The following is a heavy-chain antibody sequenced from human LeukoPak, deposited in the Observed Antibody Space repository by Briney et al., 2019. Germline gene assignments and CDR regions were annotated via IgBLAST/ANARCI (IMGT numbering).Heavy chain of an antibody. Sequence: GGSLRLSCAASGFTFSSYWMSWVRQAPGKGLEWVANIKQDGSEKYYVDSVKGRFTISRDNAKNSLYLQMNSLRAEDTAVYYCAKDLLRPTGYFDYWGQGTLVTVSS. CDR3: AKDLLRPTGYFDY. CDR2: IKQDGSEK. V-gene: IGHV3-7*03. CDR1: GFTFSSYW. D-gene: IGHD1-26*01. J-gene: IGHJ4*02.